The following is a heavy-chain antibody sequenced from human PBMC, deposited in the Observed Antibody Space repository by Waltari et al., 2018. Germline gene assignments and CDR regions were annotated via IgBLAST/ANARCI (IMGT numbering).Heavy chain of an antibody. D-gene: IGHD2-8*02. Sequence: QVQLQESGPRLVKASETLSLTCDVSGYAINSGFYWGCFRQAPEKGLEWIATIYHDGTSFYNPSLTSRVTTSMDTSKNQISLKLKSVTAADTAVYYCTRQTLGYCTSAACRRLEAWGQGTLVTVSS. CDR1: GYAINSGFY. J-gene: IGHJ5*02. CDR3: TRQTLGYCTSAACRRLEA. CDR2: IYHDGTS. V-gene: IGHV4-38-2*01.